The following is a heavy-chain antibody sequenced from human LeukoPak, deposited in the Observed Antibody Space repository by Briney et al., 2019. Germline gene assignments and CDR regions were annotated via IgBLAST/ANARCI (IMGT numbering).Heavy chain of an antibody. D-gene: IGHD2-8*01. CDR1: GFTFSNYI. CDR3: ARDGVGYGVSFDY. CDR2: ISSSSSYI. J-gene: IGHJ4*02. Sequence: GGSLRLSCAASGFTFSNYIVNWVRQAPGEGLEWVASISSSSSYIYYADSVKGRFTISRDNAKNLLYLQMTSLRAEDTAVYYCARDGVGYGVSFDYWGQGTLVTVSS. V-gene: IGHV3-21*06.